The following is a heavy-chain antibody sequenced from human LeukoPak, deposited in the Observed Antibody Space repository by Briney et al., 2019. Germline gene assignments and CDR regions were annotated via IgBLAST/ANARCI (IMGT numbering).Heavy chain of an antibody. V-gene: IGHV1-8*02. CDR1: GGTFSSYA. D-gene: IGHD6-6*01. CDR3: ARGRSPYSSSSGSEGY. Sequence: ASVKVSCKASGGTFSSYAINWVRQATGQGLEWMGWMNPNSGNTGYAQKFQGRVTMTRNTSISTAYMELSSLRSEDTAVYYCARGRSPYSSSSGSEGYWGQGTLVTVSS. J-gene: IGHJ4*02. CDR2: MNPNSGNT.